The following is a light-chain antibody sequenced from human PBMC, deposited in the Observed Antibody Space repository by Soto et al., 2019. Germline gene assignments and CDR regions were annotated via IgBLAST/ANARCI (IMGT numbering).Light chain of an antibody. CDR2: HAS. Sequence: DIPMTQSPSTLSASVVDRVTITCRASQSFSSWLAWYQQKPGKAPKLLIYHASSLESGVPSRFSGSGSGTEFTLNISSLEADEFATYYCQQYNSYPLTFGQGPKVYIK. V-gene: IGKV1-5*01. CDR1: QSFSSW. J-gene: IGKJ1*01. CDR3: QQYNSYPLT.